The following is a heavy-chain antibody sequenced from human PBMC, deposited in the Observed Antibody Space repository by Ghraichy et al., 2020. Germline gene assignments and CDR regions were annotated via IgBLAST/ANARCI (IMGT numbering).Heavy chain of an antibody. CDR2: ISGNGGST. J-gene: IGHJ5*02. D-gene: IGHD6-19*01. V-gene: IGHV3-23*01. CDR3: ARSSSGWGCFDP. Sequence: GGSLRLSCAASGFTFSSYAMSWVRQAPGKGLEWVSSISGNGGSTHYADSVKGRFTISRDNSKNTLDLQMNSLRAEDTAVYYCARSSSGWGCFDPWGQGTLVTVSS. CDR1: GFTFSSYA.